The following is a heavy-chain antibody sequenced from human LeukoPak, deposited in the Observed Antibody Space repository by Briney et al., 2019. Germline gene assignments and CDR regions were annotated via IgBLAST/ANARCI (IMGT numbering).Heavy chain of an antibody. CDR3: AGVAAYSSVWYSDY. V-gene: IGHV1-18*01. CDR2: ISAYNGNT. D-gene: IGHD6-19*01. J-gene: IGHJ4*02. Sequence: ASVKVSCKASGYTFTSYGISWVRQAPGQGLEWMGWISAYNGNTNYAQKLQGRVTMTTDTSTSTAYMELRSLRSDDTAVYYCAGVAAYSSVWYSDYWGQGTLVTVSS. CDR1: GYTFTSYG.